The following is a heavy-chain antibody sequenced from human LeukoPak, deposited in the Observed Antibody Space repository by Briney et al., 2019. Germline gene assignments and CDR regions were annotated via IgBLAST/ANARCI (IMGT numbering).Heavy chain of an antibody. Sequence: SQTLSLTCAVSGDSVSSNGAAWNWIRQAPSRGLEWLGRTYYRSKWYSDYAVSVKSRITINPDTSKNQFSLQLNSVTPEDTAVYYCARDRYSSSPPFDYWGQGTLVTVSS. J-gene: IGHJ4*02. D-gene: IGHD6-6*01. CDR3: ARDRYSSSPPFDY. CDR2: TYYRSKWYS. CDR1: GDSVSSNGAA. V-gene: IGHV6-1*01.